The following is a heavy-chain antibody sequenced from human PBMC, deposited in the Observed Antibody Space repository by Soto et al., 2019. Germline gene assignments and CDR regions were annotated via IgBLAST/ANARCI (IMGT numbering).Heavy chain of an antibody. CDR3: ARATYGGLTTG. Sequence: SETLSLTCSVSGTSIESYYWTWLRQAPGKGPERIGYMSYSGTSDFNPSLKSRVSIIVDTSKNQFSLKLHFVTAADTAIYYCARATYGGLTTGWGPGIPVTVSS. V-gene: IGHV4-59*01. CDR1: GTSIESYY. D-gene: IGHD4-17*01. CDR2: MSYSGTS. J-gene: IGHJ4*02.